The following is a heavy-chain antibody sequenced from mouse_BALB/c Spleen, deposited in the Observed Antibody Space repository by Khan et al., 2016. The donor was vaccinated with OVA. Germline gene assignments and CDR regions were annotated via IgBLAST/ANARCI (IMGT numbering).Heavy chain of an antibody. D-gene: IGHD2-10*01. J-gene: IGHJ4*01. Sequence: QVQLKESGPGLVAPSQRLSITCTVSGFSLTGYGVNWVRQPPGKGLEWLGMIWGDGSTDYNSALKSRLSISKDKSKSQVFLKMNSLQTDDTARYYCARAYYGNYREAMDYWGQGTSVTVSS. CDR1: GFSLTGYG. CDR2: IWGDGST. V-gene: IGHV2-6-7*01. CDR3: ARAYYGNYREAMDY.